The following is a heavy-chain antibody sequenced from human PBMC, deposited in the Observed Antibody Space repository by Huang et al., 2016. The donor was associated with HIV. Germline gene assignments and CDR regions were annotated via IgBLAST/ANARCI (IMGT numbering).Heavy chain of an antibody. CDR3: ARDATKNPRGWFDP. D-gene: IGHD3-10*01. CDR2: INHRGSP. J-gene: IGHJ5*02. Sequence: QVHLQQWGAGLLKSAETLSLTCAVYGGSLSGYYWSWLRQTPGKGLEWIGEINHRGSPNDDPSLKSRVSISMDGSKKQFSLKLRSISDADTAVYFCARDATKNPRGWFDPWGQGTLVTVSS. V-gene: IGHV4-34*02. CDR1: GGSLSGYY.